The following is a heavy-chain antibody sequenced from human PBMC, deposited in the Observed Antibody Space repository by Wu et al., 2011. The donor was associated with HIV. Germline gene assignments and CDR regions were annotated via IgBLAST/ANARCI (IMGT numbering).Heavy chain of an antibody. CDR2: INPSGGST. J-gene: IGHJ2*01. V-gene: IGHV1-46*01. CDR1: GYTFTSFY. D-gene: IGHD3-22*01. Sequence: QVQLVQSGAEVKKPGASVTVSCKASGYTFTSFYMHWVRQAPGQGLEWMARINPSGGSTSYAQKFQGRVTMTTDTSTSTAYMELRSLRSDDTAVYYCAREWGAPAALWGYDSSGYYLHGWYFDLWGRGTLVTVSS. CDR3: AREWGAPAALWGYDSSGYYLHGWYFDL.